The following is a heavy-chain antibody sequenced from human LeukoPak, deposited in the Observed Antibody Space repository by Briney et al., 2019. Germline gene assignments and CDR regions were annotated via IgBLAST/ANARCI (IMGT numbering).Heavy chain of an antibody. V-gene: IGHV4-34*01. Sequence: PSETLSLTCAVYGGSFSGYYWSWIRQPPGKGLEWIGETNHSGSTNYNPSLKSRVTISVDTSKNQFSLKLSSVTAADTAVYYCARADSSGYLVDYWGQGTLVTVSS. D-gene: IGHD3-22*01. J-gene: IGHJ4*02. CDR3: ARADSSGYLVDY. CDR1: GGSFSGYY. CDR2: TNHSGST.